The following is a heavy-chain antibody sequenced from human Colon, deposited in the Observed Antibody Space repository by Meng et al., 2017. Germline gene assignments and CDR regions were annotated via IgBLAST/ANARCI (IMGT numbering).Heavy chain of an antibody. J-gene: IGHJ5*02. V-gene: IGHV4-4*07. Sequence: VQRAESGPGLVKPSETLPLTCNVSGGSISDYYWNWIRQPVGKGLEWIGRIRGSGSTNFNPSLKSRVTMSVDTSKNQFSLKLYSVTAADTAVYFCARDHAPFDYGLSRPGLDPWGQGTLVTVSS. CDR3: ARDHAPFDYGLSRPGLDP. D-gene: IGHD4/OR15-4a*01. CDR1: GGSISDYY. CDR2: IRGSGST.